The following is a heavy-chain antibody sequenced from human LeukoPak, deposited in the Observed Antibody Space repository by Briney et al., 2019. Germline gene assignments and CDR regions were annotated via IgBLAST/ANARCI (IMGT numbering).Heavy chain of an antibody. J-gene: IGHJ5*02. V-gene: IGHV3-30*03. Sequence: SCKVSGYTLTDLSMHWVRQAPGKGLAWVAVIVNDGSNQYYADSVKGRFTISRDNSKNTLYLQMNSLRVEDTAVYYCATRGFRFRLGEGPKFDPWGQGTLVTVSS. CDR1: GYTLTDLS. CDR3: ATRGFRFRLGEGPKFDP. D-gene: IGHD3-16*01. CDR2: IVNDGSNQ.